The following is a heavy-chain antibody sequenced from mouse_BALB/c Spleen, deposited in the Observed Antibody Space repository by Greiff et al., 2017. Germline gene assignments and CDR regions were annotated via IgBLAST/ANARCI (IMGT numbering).Heavy chain of an antibody. CDR2: IYPGNVNT. Sequence: QVQLQQSGPELVKPGASVRISCKASGYTFTSYYIHWVKQRPGQGLEWIGWIYPGNVNTKYNEKFKGKATLTADKSSSTAYMQLSSLTSEDSAVYFCARGRESFDYWGQGTTLTVSS. V-gene: IGHV1S56*01. CDR1: GYTFTSYY. CDR3: ARGRESFDY. J-gene: IGHJ2*01.